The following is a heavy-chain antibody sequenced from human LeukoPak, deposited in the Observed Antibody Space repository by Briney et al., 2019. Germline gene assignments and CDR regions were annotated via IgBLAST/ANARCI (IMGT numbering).Heavy chain of an antibody. Sequence: ASVTVSFKASGYTFTSYGISWVRQAPGQGLEWMGWISAYNGNTNYAQKLQGRVTMITDTSTSTAYMELRSLRSDDKAVYYYARDSVRAPVRGVTLYYYGMDVWGQGTTVTVSS. D-gene: IGHD3-10*01. CDR2: ISAYNGNT. V-gene: IGHV1-18*01. CDR1: GYTFTSYG. J-gene: IGHJ6*02. CDR3: ARDSVRAPVRGVTLYYYGMDV.